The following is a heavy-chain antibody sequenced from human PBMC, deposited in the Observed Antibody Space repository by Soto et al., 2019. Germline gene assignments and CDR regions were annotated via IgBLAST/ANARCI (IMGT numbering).Heavy chain of an antibody. V-gene: IGHV3-33*01. CDR2: IWYDGSNK. CDR1: GFTFSSYG. CDR3: ARGFFRETPYGDPTFDY. D-gene: IGHD4-17*01. Sequence: GGSLRLSCAASGFTFSSYGMHWVRQAPGKGLEWVAVIWYDGSNKYYADSVKGRFTISRDNSKNTLYLQMNSLRAEDTAVYYCARGFFRETPYGDPTFDYWGQGTLVTVSS. J-gene: IGHJ4*02.